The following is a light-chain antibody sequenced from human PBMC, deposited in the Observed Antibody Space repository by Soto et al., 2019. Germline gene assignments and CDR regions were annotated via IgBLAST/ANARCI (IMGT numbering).Light chain of an antibody. CDR3: HQYGSSTWT. CDR2: GAS. V-gene: IGKV3-20*01. Sequence: EIVLTQSPGTLSLSPGERATLSCRASQSVKSDYLAWYQQKPGQAPRLLIYGASSGATGIPDRFSGSGSGTDFTLTISRLEPEDFAVYYCHQYGSSTWTFGQGTKMEIK. J-gene: IGKJ1*01. CDR1: QSVKSDY.